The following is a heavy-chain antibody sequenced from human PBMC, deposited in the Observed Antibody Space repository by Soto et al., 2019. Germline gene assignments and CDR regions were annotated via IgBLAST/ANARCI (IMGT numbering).Heavy chain of an antibody. J-gene: IGHJ4*02. CDR3: VRSKGGYSYGTPFDY. D-gene: IGHD5-18*01. CDR1: GFTFDDYA. Sequence: ESGGALVQPGRSLRLSCAASGFTFDDYAMHWVRQVLGKGLEWVSSISWNSGNIGYADSVNGRFTTSRDNAKNSLYLQMNSLRPEDTALYYCVRSKGGYSYGTPFDYWGQGTLVTVSS. CDR2: ISWNSGNI. V-gene: IGHV3-9*01.